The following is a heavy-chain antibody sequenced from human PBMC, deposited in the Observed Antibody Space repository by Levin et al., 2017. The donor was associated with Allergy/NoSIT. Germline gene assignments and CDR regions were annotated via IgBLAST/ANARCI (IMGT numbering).Heavy chain of an antibody. V-gene: IGHV1-46*01. CDR2: INPSGGST. CDR1: GYTFSTYY. J-gene: IGHJ4*02. CDR3: ATASSGYQDFWF. Sequence: GESLKISCKASGYTFSTYYMHLVRQAPGQGLEWMGIINPSGGSTNYAQRFQGRVSMTRDTSTSTVYMELSSLRSEDTAVYYCATASSGYQDFWFWAQGTLVTVSS. D-gene: IGHD5-12*01.